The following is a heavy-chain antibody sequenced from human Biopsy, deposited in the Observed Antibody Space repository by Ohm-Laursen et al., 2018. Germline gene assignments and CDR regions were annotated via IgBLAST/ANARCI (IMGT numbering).Heavy chain of an antibody. CDR1: GGSISSDY. D-gene: IGHD2/OR15-2a*01. CDR3: ARATNSTGWPYYYFYGMDV. CDR2: IYYSGST. Sequence: GTLSLTCIVSGGSISSDYWSWIRQTPGKGLEWIGYIYYSGSTNYNPSLKSRVTISVDTSKNQFSLRLNSVTAADAAVYYCARATNSTGWPYYYFYGMDVWGQGTTVTVSS. V-gene: IGHV4-59*01. J-gene: IGHJ6*02.